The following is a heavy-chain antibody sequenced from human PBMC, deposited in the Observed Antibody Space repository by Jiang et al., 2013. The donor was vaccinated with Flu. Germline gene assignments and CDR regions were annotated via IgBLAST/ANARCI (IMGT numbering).Heavy chain of an antibody. J-gene: IGHJ4*02. CDR3: ARGDYYDSSGYYDFDY. CDR1: GGTFSSYA. CDR2: IIPIFGTA. V-gene: IGHV1-69*01. Sequence: SVKVSCKASGGTFSSYAISWVRQAPGQGLEWMGGIIPIFGTANYAQKFQGRVTITADESTSTAYMELSSLRSEDTAVYYCARGDYYDSSGYYDFDYWGQGTLVTVSS. D-gene: IGHD3-22*01.